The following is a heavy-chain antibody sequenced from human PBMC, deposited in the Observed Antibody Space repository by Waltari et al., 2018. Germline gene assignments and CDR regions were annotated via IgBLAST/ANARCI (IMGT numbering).Heavy chain of an antibody. Sequence: QVQLQQSGPGLVKPSQTLPLTCAISGDSVSSNSAAWNWIRQSPSRGLEWLGRTYYRSKWYNDSAVSVTSRVTINPHTSKNQFSLQLNSVSCVETAVSFCVRGGASGSLRAFGYLGQGTLVTFSS. D-gene: IGHD1-26*01. CDR2: TYYRSKWYN. CDR1: GDSVSSNSAA. CDR3: VRGGASGSLRAFGY. J-gene: IGHJ4*02. V-gene: IGHV6-1*01.